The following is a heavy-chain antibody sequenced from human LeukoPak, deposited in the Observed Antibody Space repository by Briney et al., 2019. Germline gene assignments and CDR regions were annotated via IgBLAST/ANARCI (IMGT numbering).Heavy chain of an antibody. J-gene: IGHJ2*01. Sequence: SQTLSLTCTVSGGSISSGDYYWSWIRQPPGKGLGWIGYIYYSGSTYYNPSLKSRVTISVDTSKNQFSLKLSSVTAADTAVYYCARVDSSGTWYFDLWGRGTLVTVSS. CDR1: GGSISSGDYY. CDR2: IYYSGST. D-gene: IGHD3-22*01. V-gene: IGHV4-30-4*01. CDR3: ARVDSSGTWYFDL.